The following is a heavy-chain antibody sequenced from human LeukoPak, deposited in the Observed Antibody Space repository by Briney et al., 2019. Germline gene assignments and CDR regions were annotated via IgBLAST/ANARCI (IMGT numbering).Heavy chain of an antibody. Sequence: SETLSLTCAVYGGSFSGYYWSWIRQPPGKGLEGRGEIKHSGSTNYNPSLKSRVTISVDTSKNQFSLKLSSVTAADTAVYYCARVSGYDWESFYDYWGQGTLVTVSS. CDR1: GGSFSGYY. CDR2: IKHSGST. D-gene: IGHD5-12*01. V-gene: IGHV4-34*01. J-gene: IGHJ4*02. CDR3: ARVSGYDWESFYDY.